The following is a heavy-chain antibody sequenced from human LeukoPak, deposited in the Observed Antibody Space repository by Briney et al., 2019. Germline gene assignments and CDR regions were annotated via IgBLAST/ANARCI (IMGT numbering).Heavy chain of an antibody. CDR1: GFTFSSYG. D-gene: IGHD2-2*01. CDR2: ISYDGSNK. Sequence: GGSLRLSCAASGFTFSSYGMHWVRQAPGKGLEWVAVISYDGSNKYYADSVKGRFTISRDNSKNTLYLQMSSLRPEDTAVYCCVKDLPAAYFDYWGQGTLVTVSS. CDR3: VKDLPAAYFDY. J-gene: IGHJ4*02. V-gene: IGHV3-30*18.